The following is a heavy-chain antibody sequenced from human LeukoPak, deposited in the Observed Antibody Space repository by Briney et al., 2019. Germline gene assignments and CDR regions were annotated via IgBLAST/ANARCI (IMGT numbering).Heavy chain of an antibody. J-gene: IGHJ4*02. Sequence: SETLSLTCTVSGGSINTYCWHWIRQPPGKGLEWIGYISYSGSTNYNPSLKSRVTISIDTSKKQFSLKLSSVTAADTAVYYCARSGGYSGYDVDYWGQGILVTVSS. CDR3: ARSGGYSGYDVDY. CDR1: GGSINTYC. D-gene: IGHD5-12*01. V-gene: IGHV4-59*01. CDR2: ISYSGST.